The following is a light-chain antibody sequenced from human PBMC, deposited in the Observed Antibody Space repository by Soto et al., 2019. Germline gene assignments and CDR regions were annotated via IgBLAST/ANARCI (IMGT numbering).Light chain of an antibody. V-gene: IGKV3-20*01. J-gene: IGKJ1*01. CDR1: QSVSSSY. CDR2: GAS. CDR3: QQYGSSPPKT. Sequence: EIVLTPSPGTLSLSPGERATLSCRASQSVSSSYLAWYQQKPGQAPRLLIYGASSRATGIPDRFSGSGSGTDFTLTISRLEPEDFAVYYCQQYGSSPPKTFGQGTKV.